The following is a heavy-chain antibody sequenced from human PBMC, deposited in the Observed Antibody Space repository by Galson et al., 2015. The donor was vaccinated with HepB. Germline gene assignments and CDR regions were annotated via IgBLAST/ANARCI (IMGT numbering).Heavy chain of an antibody. CDR1: GFTFRSYA. V-gene: IGHV3-30-3*01. Sequence: SLRLSCAASGFTFRSYAMHWVRQAPGKGLEWVAVISYDGSSQYYTDSVKGRFTISRDNAKNSLYLQMNSLRAEDTSVYYCARDRYYDTSGFFSDGFDIWGQGTVVAVSS. D-gene: IGHD3-22*01. J-gene: IGHJ3*02. CDR2: ISYDGSSQ. CDR3: ARDRYYDTSGFFSDGFDI.